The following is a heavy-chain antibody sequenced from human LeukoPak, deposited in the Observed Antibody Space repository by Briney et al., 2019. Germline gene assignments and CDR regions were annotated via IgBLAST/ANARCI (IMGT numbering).Heavy chain of an antibody. D-gene: IGHD7-27*01. CDR3: ARVIPAVLNWGYYYYGMDV. V-gene: IGHV4-4*02. CDR1: GGSISSSNW. CDR2: IYHSGST. Sequence: SETLSLTCAVSGGSISSSNWWSWVRRPPGKGLEWIGEIYHSGSTNYNPSLKSRVTISVDKSKNQFSLKLSSVTAAGTAVYYCARVIPAVLNWGYYYYGMDVWGQGTTVTVSS. J-gene: IGHJ6*02.